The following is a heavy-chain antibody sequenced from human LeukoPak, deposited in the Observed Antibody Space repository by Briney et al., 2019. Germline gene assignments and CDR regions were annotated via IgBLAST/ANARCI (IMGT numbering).Heavy chain of an antibody. CDR2: IYDSGST. D-gene: IGHD6-13*01. CDR1: GGSISRYY. Sequence: PSETLSLTCAVSGGSISRYYWNWIRQPPGKGLEWIGHIYDSGSTNYNPSLKSRVTISVDTSKNQFSLELSSVTAADTAVYYCARGISGNWYLLDSWGPGTLVTVSS. J-gene: IGHJ4*02. V-gene: IGHV4-59*01. CDR3: ARGISGNWYLLDS.